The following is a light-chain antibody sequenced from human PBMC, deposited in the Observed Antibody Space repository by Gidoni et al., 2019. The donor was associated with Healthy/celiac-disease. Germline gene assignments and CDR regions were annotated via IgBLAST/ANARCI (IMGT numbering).Light chain of an antibody. CDR1: QSVSSSY. V-gene: IGKV3-20*01. J-gene: IGKJ4*01. CDR2: GAS. Sequence: EIVLTQSPSTLSLPPGERATLSCRASQSVSSSYLAWYQQKPGQAPRLLIYGASSRATGIPDRFSGSGSGTDFTLTISRLEPEDFAVYYCQQYGRGFGGGTKVEIK. CDR3: QQYGRG.